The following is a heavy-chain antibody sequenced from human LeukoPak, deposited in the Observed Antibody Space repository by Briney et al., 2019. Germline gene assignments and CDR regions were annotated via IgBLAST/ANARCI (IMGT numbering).Heavy chain of an antibody. D-gene: IGHD2-2*01. CDR3: AKSKPPYRSSTNCLMFDY. CDR2: ISGSGGGST. CDR1: GFTFSSYA. J-gene: IGHJ4*02. Sequence: GGSLRLSCAASGFTFSSYAMSWVRQAPGKGLEWVSGISGSGGGSTYDADSVKGRITISRDNSKNTLYLQMNSLSADDAAVYYCAKSKPPYRSSTNCLMFDYWGQGALVTVSS. V-gene: IGHV3-23*01.